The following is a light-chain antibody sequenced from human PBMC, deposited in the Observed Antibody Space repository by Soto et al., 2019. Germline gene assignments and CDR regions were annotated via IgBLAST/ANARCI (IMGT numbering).Light chain of an antibody. CDR2: EVT. CDR1: SSDVGGYND. J-gene: IGLJ1*01. V-gene: IGLV2-14*01. CDR3: SSYTSSTTLYV. Sequence: QSVLTQPASVSGSPGQSITISCTGTSSDVGGYNDVSWYQQHPGKAPKLMIYEVTNRPSGVSNRFSGSKSGNTASLTISGLRDEDEADYYCSSYTSSTTLYVFGTGTKVTVL.